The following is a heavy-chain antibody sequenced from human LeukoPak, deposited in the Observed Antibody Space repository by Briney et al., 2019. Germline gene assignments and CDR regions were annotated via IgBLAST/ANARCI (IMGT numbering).Heavy chain of an antibody. V-gene: IGHV3-48*01. CDR2: ISSSSSTI. CDR1: GFTLSSYS. Sequence: PGGSLRLSCAASGFTLSSYSMSWVRQAPGKGLGWVSYISSSSSTIYYAGSVKGRFTLSRDNAKNSLYLQMNSLRVEDTAVYYCARDGAPDAFDIWGQGTMVTVSS. J-gene: IGHJ3*02. D-gene: IGHD3-16*01. CDR3: ARDGAPDAFDI.